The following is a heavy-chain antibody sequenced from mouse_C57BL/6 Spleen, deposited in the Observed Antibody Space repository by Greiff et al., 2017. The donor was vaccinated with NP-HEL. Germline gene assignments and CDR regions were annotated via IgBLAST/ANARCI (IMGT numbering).Heavy chain of an antibody. CDR2: IHPNSGST. Sequence: VQLQQSGAELVKPGASVKLSCKASGYTFTSYWMHWVKQRPGQGLEWIGMIHPNSGSTNYNEKFKSKATLTVDKSSSTAYMQLSSLTSEDSAVYYCARDSSGYWVAYWGQGTLVTVAA. V-gene: IGHV1-64*01. D-gene: IGHD3-2*02. J-gene: IGHJ3*01. CDR1: GYTFTSYW. CDR3: ARDSSGYWVAY.